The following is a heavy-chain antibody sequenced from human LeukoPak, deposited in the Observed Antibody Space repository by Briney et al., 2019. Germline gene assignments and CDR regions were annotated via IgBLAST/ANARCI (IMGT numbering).Heavy chain of an antibody. V-gene: IGHV3-9*01. CDR2: ISWNSDFI. J-gene: IGHJ6*03. CDR3: ARDSRLYYGSGSHRYYYYYMDV. Sequence: PGGSLRLSCAASGFNFDDYTMHWVRQPPGKGLEWVSGISWNSDFIVYGDSVKGRFTISRDNAKNSLYLQMNSLRAEDTAVYYCARDSRLYYGSGSHRYYYYYMDVWGKGTTVTISS. D-gene: IGHD3-10*01. CDR1: GFNFDDYT.